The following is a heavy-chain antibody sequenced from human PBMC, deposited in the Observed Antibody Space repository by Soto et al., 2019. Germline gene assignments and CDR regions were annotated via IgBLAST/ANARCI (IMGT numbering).Heavy chain of an antibody. D-gene: IGHD3-22*01. CDR2: IIPIFGTA. CDR1: GGTFSSYA. J-gene: IGHJ4*02. V-gene: IGHV1-69*13. Sequence: SVKVSCKASGGTFSSYAISWVRQAPGQGLEWMGGIIPIFGTANYAQKFQGRVTITADESTSTAYMELSSLRSEDTAVYYCARDGRYGDSSGYYPCDYWGQGTLVTVSS. CDR3: ARDGRYGDSSGYYPCDY.